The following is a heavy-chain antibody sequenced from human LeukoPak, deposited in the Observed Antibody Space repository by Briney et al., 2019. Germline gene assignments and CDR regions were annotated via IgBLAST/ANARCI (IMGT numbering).Heavy chain of an antibody. CDR1: GFTFSTYA. V-gene: IGHV3-23*01. Sequence: GGSLRLSCAASGFTFSTYAMSWVRQAPGKGLEWVSGISGSGTSTYYADSVKGRFTISRGNSENTLYLQMNSLRADDTAVYYCARRDYSADFDSWGQGTLVTVSS. CDR3: ARRDYSADFDS. CDR2: ISGSGTST. J-gene: IGHJ4*02. D-gene: IGHD3-10*01.